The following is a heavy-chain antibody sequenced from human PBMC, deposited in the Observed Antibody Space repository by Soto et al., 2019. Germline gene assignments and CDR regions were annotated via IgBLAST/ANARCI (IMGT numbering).Heavy chain of an antibody. V-gene: IGHV1-46*01. CDR2: FNPTGDTA. CDR3: ARGGRIVDTGIGYYYYHAMDV. CDR1: GYTFTSYY. Sequence: ASVRVSCKASGYTFTSYYIHWVRQAPGQGLEWMGIFNPTGDTASYAQKLQGRVTMTRDTSTGTAYMELGSLRSEDTAVYYCARGGRIVDTGIGYYYYHAMDVWGQGTTVTVSS. J-gene: IGHJ6*02. D-gene: IGHD5-18*01.